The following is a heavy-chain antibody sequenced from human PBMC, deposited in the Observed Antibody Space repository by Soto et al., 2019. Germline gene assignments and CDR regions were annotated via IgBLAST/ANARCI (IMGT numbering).Heavy chain of an antibody. J-gene: IGHJ4*02. CDR3: AKDRWGDFGDLNLPGY. CDR1: GFTFISFG. CDR2: ISDDGSTK. Sequence: QVLLVESGGGVVQPGRSLRLSCAASGFTFISFGMHWVRQAPGKGLEWVAVISDDGSTKHYADSVKGRFTISRDNSKNMLYLQMNSLGPEDTAVYYCAKDRWGDFGDLNLPGYWGKGTLVTVSS. D-gene: IGHD4-17*01. V-gene: IGHV3-30*18.